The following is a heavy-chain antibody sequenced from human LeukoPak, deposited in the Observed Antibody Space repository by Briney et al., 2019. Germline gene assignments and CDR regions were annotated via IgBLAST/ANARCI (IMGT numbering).Heavy chain of an antibody. CDR2: ISGSGGST. J-gene: IGHJ4*02. CDR1: GFTFSSYA. D-gene: IGHD6-19*01. Sequence: PGGSLRLSCAASGFTFSSYAMSWVRQAPGKGLGWVSAISGSGGSTKYADSVKGRFTISRDTSKNTLYLQMNSLRAEDTAVYYCAKGGYSSGYYFDYWGQGTLVTVSS. CDR3: AKGGYSSGYYFDY. V-gene: IGHV3-23*01.